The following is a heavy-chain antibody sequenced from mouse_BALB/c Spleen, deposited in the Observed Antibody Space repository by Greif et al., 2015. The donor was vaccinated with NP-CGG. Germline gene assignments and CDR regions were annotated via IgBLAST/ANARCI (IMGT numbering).Heavy chain of an antibody. V-gene: IGHV5-4*02. CDR1: GFTFSDYY. D-gene: IGHD2-13*01. CDR3: AREGLMTN. Sequence: EVQVVESGGGLVKPGGSLKLSCAASGFTFSDYYMYWVRQTPEKRLEWVATISDGGSYTYYPDSVKGRFTISRDNAKNNLYLQMSSLKSEDTAMYYRAREGLMTNWGQGTSVTVSS. J-gene: IGHJ4*01. CDR2: ISDGGSYT.